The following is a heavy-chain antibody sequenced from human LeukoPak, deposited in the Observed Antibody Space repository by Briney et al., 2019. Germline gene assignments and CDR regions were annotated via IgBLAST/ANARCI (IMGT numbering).Heavy chain of an antibody. J-gene: IGHJ4*02. Sequence: QTGGSLRLSCAASGFSFSNYAMSWVRQAPGKGLEWVSAITGSGDTTYYAHPVKGRFTISRDNSKNTVYLQMNSLRAEDTAIYYSANRRCTNNSCYLEYWGQGTLVTVSS. D-gene: IGHD2-8*01. V-gene: IGHV3-23*01. CDR2: ITGSGDTT. CDR1: GFSFSNYA. CDR3: ANRRCTNNSCYLEY.